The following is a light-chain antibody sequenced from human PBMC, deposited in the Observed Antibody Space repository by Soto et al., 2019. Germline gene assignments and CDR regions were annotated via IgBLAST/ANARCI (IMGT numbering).Light chain of an antibody. CDR1: QTISSW. CDR2: KAS. J-gene: IGKJ1*01. CDR3: QHSNSYSEA. V-gene: IGKV1-5*03. Sequence: DIQVTKSPFTLSASVGDRVTITCLASQTISSWLAWYQQKPGKAPKLLIYKASTLKSGVPSRFSGSGSGTEFTLTISSLQPDDFATYYCQHSNSYSEAFGQGTKVDIK.